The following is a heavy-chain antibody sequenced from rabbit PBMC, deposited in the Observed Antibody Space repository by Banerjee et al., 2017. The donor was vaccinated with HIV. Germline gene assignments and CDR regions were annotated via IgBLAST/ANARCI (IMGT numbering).Heavy chain of an antibody. Sequence: QEQLVESGGGLVQPEGSLTLTCKASGFTFSEKAVMCWVRQAPGKGLEWIACINAVTGRAVYASWAIGRFTFSKTSSPTVTLQMNSLTAADTATYFCARHAGYAGYGYSTLDLWGPGTLVTVS. D-gene: IGHD8-1*01. CDR1: GFTFSEKAV. J-gene: IGHJ6*01. V-gene: IGHV1S45*01. CDR3: ARHAGYAGYGYSTLDL. CDR2: INAVTGRA.